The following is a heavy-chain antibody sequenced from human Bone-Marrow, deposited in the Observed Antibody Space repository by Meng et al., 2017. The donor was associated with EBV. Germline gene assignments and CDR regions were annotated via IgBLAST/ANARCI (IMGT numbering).Heavy chain of an antibody. D-gene: IGHD1-26*01. CDR3: ARLRIVGATSHYFDY. CDR1: GYTFTSYG. CDR2: ISAYNGNT. J-gene: IGHJ4*02. Sequence: VQLVQTGVEWKKPGASVKVSCKASGYTFTSYGISWVRQAPGQGLEWMGWISAYNGNTNYAQKLQGRVTMTTDTSTSTAYMELRSLRSDDTAVYYCARLRIVGATSHYFDYWGQGTLVTVSS. V-gene: IGHV1-18*01.